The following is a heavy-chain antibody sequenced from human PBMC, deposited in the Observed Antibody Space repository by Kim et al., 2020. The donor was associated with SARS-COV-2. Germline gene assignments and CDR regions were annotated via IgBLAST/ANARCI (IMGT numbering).Heavy chain of an antibody. V-gene: IGHV3-30*02. CDR3: AKDSHKSVVVVAAIDY. J-gene: IGHJ4*02. Sequence: SVKGRFTISRDNSKNTLYLQMNSLRAEDTAVYYCAKDSHKSVVVVAAIDYWGQGTLVTVSS. D-gene: IGHD2-15*01.